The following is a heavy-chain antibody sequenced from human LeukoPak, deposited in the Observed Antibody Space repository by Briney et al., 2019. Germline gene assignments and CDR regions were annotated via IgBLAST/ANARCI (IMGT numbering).Heavy chain of an antibody. CDR3: AKPSKHSSSSRYYYYYYMDV. Sequence: GGALRLSCAASGVPFSAYERNWVREAPGKGLEWGSYISVSGGTIYYAESVKGGFTICRDNSKNTVYLQMNSLRAQDTAVYYCAKPSKHSSSSRYYYYYYMDVWGKGTTVTVSS. J-gene: IGHJ6*03. V-gene: IGHV3-48*03. CDR2: ISVSGGTI. CDR1: GVPFSAYE. D-gene: IGHD6-6*01.